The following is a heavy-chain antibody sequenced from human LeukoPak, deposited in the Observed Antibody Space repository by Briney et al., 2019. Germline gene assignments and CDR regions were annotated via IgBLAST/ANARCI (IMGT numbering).Heavy chain of an antibody. CDR3: ARHPGRGDAFDI. CDR1: GGCIRSYF. D-gene: IGHD3-10*01. Sequence: SETLSLTCTVSGGCIRSYFWSWIRQSPGKGLEWIAYIYYTGSTSYNPSLKSRVTMSVDTSKNQFSLKLSSVTAADTAVYYCARHPGRGDAFDIWGQGTMVTVSS. J-gene: IGHJ3*02. CDR2: IYYTGST. V-gene: IGHV4-59*08.